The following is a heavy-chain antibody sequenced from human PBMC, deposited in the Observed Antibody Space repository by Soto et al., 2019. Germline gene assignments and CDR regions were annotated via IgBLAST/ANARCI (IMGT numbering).Heavy chain of an antibody. CDR1: GGTFKTYA. CDR2: IIPVFGSA. D-gene: IGHD3-10*01. V-gene: IGHV1-69*12. Sequence: QVQLVQSVAEVKKPGSSVKVSCKASGGTFKTYAFTWVRQAPGQGLEWMGGIIPVFGSATSAQRFQGRVTITADESTNTIFMELSRLSSDDTAVYYCARIRTGVYGSGTTSSRLYYGMDVWGQGTAVTVSS. J-gene: IGHJ6*02. CDR3: ARIRTGVYGSGTTSSRLYYGMDV.